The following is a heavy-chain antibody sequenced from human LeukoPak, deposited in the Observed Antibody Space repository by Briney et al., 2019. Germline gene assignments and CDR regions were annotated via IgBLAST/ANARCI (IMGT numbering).Heavy chain of an antibody. CDR1: GFTFSSYG. V-gene: IGHV3-30*02. CDR2: IRYDGSNK. Sequence: GGSLRLSCAASGFTFSSYGMHWVRQAPGKGLEWVAFIRYDGSNKYYADSVKGRFTISRDNSKNTLYLQMNSPRAEDTAVYYCAREFYYDILTGTNWFDPWGQGTLVTVSS. CDR3: AREFYYDILTGTNWFDP. J-gene: IGHJ5*02. D-gene: IGHD3-9*01.